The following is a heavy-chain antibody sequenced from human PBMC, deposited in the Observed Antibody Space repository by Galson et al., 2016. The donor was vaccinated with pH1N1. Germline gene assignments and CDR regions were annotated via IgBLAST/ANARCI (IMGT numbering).Heavy chain of an antibody. J-gene: IGHJ3*02. CDR2: VFASGNT. CDR1: GGSIGGGYYI. D-gene: IGHD1-26*01. Sequence: TLSLTCTVSGGSIGGGYYIWTWIRQPAGKGLEWIGRVFASGNTNYNPSLKGRVTISLDTSKSQFSLKLSSVTAADTAVYYCARARPTWDLLAAAFDIWGQGTVVTVSS. V-gene: IGHV4-61*02. CDR3: ARARPTWDLLAAAFDI.